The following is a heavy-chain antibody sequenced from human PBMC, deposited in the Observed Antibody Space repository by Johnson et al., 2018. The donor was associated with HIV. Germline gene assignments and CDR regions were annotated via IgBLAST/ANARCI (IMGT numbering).Heavy chain of an antibody. Sequence: VQLMESGGGLVQPGGSQRLSCAASGFTFSSYAMTWVRQAPGKGLEWVSTISGSGGSTYYADSVKARFTISRDNSKNTLYLQMNSLRAEDTADYYCAKLCSPQFPDAFDIWGQGPMVTVSS. J-gene: IGHJ3*02. V-gene: IGHV3-23*01. D-gene: IGHD3-10*02. CDR1: GFTFSSYA. CDR2: ISGSGGST. CDR3: AKLCSPQFPDAFDI.